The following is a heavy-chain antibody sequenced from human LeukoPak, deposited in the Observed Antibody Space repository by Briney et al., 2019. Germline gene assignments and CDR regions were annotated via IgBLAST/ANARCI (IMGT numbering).Heavy chain of an antibody. D-gene: IGHD2-2*01. J-gene: IGHJ5*02. CDR1: GYTFTNHG. CDR3: ARDEGYCTITTCYRNWFDP. CDR2: ISTYYGNT. V-gene: IGHV1-18*01. Sequence: GASVKVSCKASGYTFTNHGISWVGQAPGQGLEWMGWISTYYGNTNYAQKLQGRVTMTTDTSTSTAFMELRSLRSEDTAVYYCARDEGYCTITTCYRNWFDPWGQGTLVTVSS.